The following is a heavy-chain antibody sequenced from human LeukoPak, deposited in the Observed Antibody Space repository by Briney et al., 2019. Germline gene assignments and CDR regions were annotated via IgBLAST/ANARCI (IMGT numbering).Heavy chain of an antibody. Sequence: ASVKVSCKASGYTFTNYYIHWVRQAPGQGLEWMGIINPSGGSTNYAQKFQGRVTMTRDTSTSTVYMELSSLRSEDTAVYYCARDLAARYFFDYWGQGALVTVSS. CDR3: ARDLAARYFFDY. CDR2: INPSGGST. V-gene: IGHV1-46*01. CDR1: GYTFTNYY. D-gene: IGHD6-6*01. J-gene: IGHJ4*02.